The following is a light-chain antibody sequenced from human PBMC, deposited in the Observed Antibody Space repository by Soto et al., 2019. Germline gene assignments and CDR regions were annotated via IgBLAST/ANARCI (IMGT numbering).Light chain of an antibody. CDR2: DAY. J-gene: IGKJ5*01. V-gene: IGKV3-11*01. Sequence: VLTQSTVTLSLSPGERATLSCRASQSFRGLLAWYQQKPGQAPRRLIYDAYNRATGIPPRSSGSGSGTDFTLTISSLEPEDSAVYYCQQRHMWPITFGQGTQLEIK. CDR1: QSFRGL. CDR3: QQRHMWPIT.